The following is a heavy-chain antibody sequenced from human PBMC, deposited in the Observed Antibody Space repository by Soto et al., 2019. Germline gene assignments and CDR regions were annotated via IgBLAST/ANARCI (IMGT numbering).Heavy chain of an antibody. V-gene: IGHV2-26*01. J-gene: IGHJ6*02. CDR2: IFSDNER. CDR1: GFSLSTGRMG. CDR3: VRMNADSYQFYYAMDV. D-gene: IGHD4-17*01. Sequence: VSGPTLVNPTETLTLTCTVSGFSLSTGRMGVSWIRQPPGKALEWLAHIFSDNERSYSTSMQGRLTISKDPSGSQVVLSMTNLDPVDTGTYYCVRMNADSYQFYYAMDVCGQGTTVTVSS.